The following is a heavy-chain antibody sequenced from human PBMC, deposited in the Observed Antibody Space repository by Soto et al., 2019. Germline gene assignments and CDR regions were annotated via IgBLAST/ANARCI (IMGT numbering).Heavy chain of an antibody. D-gene: IGHD7-27*01. V-gene: IGHV3-33*01. Sequence: HPGGSLRLSCAASGFTFSSYGMHWVRQAPGKGLEWVAVIWYDGSNKYYADSVKGRFTISRDNSKNTLYLQMNSLRAEDTAVYYCASHWVEPSHGGAFDIWGQGTMVTVSS. J-gene: IGHJ3*02. CDR3: ASHWVEPSHGGAFDI. CDR1: GFTFSSYG. CDR2: IWYDGSNK.